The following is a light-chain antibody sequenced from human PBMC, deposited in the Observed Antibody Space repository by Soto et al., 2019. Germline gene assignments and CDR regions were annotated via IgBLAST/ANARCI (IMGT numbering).Light chain of an antibody. V-gene: IGKV1-39*01. CDR1: ESIASH. J-gene: IGKJ5*01. CDR3: QQSYSTLSIT. CDR2: AAS. Sequence: DIQMTQSPSSLSASVGDRVTITCRASESIASHLTWYQQKPGKAPKLLIYAASSLQNGVTSRFRGGGSGTDFTLTSSNLQPEDFATYYCQQSYSTLSITFGQGTRLEIK.